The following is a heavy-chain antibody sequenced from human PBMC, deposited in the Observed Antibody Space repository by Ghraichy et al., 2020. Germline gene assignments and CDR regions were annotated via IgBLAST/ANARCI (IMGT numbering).Heavy chain of an antibody. CDR1: GFTFSSYA. CDR2: ISGSGGST. V-gene: IGHV3-23*01. D-gene: IGHD4-17*01. CDR3: AREMTTVTIYYYYGMNV. Sequence: GSLRLSCAASGFTFSSYAMSWVRQAPGKGLEWVSAISGSGGSTYYADSVKGRFTISRDNSKNTLYLQMNSLRAEDTAVYYCAREMTTVTIYYYYGMNVWGQGTTVTVSS. J-gene: IGHJ6*02.